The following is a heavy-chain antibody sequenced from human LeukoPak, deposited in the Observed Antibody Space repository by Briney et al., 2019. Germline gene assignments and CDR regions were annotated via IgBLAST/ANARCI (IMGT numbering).Heavy chain of an antibody. V-gene: IGHV3-7*01. D-gene: IGHD3-10*01. CDR1: GFPLSSYA. CDR2: INQDGGEK. Sequence: GGSLRLSCAVSGFPLSSYAMSWVRQAPGKGLEWVANINQDGGEKNYVDSVKGRFTISRDNAKNSLFLQMNSLRAEDTAVYYCARDSAACRGCAFDLWGQGTVVTVSS. CDR3: ARDSAACRGCAFDL. J-gene: IGHJ3*01.